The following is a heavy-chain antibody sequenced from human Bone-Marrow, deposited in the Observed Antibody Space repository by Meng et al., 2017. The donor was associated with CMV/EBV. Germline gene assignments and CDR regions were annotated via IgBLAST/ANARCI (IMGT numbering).Heavy chain of an antibody. J-gene: IGHJ5*02. V-gene: IGHV3-11*01. Sequence: GESLKISCGASGFTFSNHYMSWVRQAPGNGLEWISYISSNGTIKYYSDSVKGRFTVSRGNTKSSLYLQMNSLRDDDTAMYYCASCYDILTGLPSTWFDPWGQGTLVTVSS. CDR2: ISSNGTIK. D-gene: IGHD3-9*01. CDR1: GFTFSNHY. CDR3: ASCYDILTGLPSTWFDP.